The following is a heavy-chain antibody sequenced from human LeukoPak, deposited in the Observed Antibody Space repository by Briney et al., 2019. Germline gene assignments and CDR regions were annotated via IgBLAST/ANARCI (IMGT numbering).Heavy chain of an antibody. CDR2: IYYSGST. Sequence: SDTLSLTCTVSGASISSSSSYWGWIRQPPGKGLEWIGSIYYSGSTYYNPSLKSRVTISVDTSKNQFSLKLSSVTAADTAVCYCARGQDYYDSSGRPSSYFDYWGQGTLVTVSS. V-gene: IGHV4-39*07. CDR3: ARGQDYYDSSGRPSSYFDY. CDR1: GASISSSSSY. J-gene: IGHJ4*02. D-gene: IGHD3-22*01.